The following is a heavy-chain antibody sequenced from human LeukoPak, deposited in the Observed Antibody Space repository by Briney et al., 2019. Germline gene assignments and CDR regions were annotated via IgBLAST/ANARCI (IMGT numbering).Heavy chain of an antibody. CDR3: ARGRYSRYFDY. Sequence: GGSLRLSCAASGFTFSSYNMNWVRQTPGKGLEWVSSISSSSSFIYYADSVKGRFTISRDNAKNSLYLQMNSLRAEDTAVYYCARGRYSRYFDYWGQGTLVTVSS. J-gene: IGHJ4*02. CDR1: GFTFSSYN. CDR2: ISSSSSFI. D-gene: IGHD6-13*01. V-gene: IGHV3-21*01.